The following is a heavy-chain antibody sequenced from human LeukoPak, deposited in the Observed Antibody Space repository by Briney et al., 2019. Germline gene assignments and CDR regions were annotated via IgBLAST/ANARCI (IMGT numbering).Heavy chain of an antibody. J-gene: IGHJ3*02. V-gene: IGHV4-34*01. Sequence: PSETLSLTCAVYGGSFSGYYWSWIRQPPGKGLEWIGEINHSGSTNYNPSLKSRVTISVDTSKNQFSLKLNSVTAADTAVYYCARVDRDPMNGVSTGAFDIWGQGTMVTVSS. D-gene: IGHD3-3*01. CDR1: GGSFSGYY. CDR2: INHSGST. CDR3: ARVDRDPMNGVSTGAFDI.